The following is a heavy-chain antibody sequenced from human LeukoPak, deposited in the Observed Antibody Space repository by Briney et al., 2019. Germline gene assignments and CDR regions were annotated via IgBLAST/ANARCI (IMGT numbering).Heavy chain of an antibody. Sequence: GGSLRLSCTASAFTFSSSAFHWVRQAPGKGLEWVAVISFDGNNKHYADSVKGRFTISRDNAKNSLYLQMNSLRAEDTAVYYCASLGEQWLVQYLHYWGQGTLVTVSS. CDR2: ISFDGNNK. CDR3: ASLGEQWLVQYLHY. J-gene: IGHJ4*02. D-gene: IGHD6-19*01. V-gene: IGHV3-30-3*01. CDR1: AFTFSSSA.